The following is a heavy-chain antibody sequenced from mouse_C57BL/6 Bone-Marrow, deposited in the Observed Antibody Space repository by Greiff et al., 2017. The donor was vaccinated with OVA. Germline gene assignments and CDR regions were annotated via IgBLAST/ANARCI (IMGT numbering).Heavy chain of an antibody. D-gene: IGHD1-2*01. CDR2: IDPEDGET. J-gene: IGHJ3*01. Sequence: VKLMESGAELVKPGASVKLSCTASGFNIKDYYMHWVKQRTEQGLEWVGRIDPEDGETKYASKFQGKAPITADTSSNTAYLQLSSLTSEDSAVYYCARGEYGPPFAYWGQGTLVTVSA. CDR1: GFNIKDYY. CDR3: ARGEYGPPFAY. V-gene: IGHV14-2*01.